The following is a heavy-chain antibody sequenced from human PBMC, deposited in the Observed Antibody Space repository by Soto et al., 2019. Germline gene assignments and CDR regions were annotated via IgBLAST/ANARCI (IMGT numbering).Heavy chain of an antibody. J-gene: IGHJ6*02. CDR3: ARLPGIAAAGKKDYYYYGMDV. Sequence: GGSLRLSCAASGFTFSDYYMSWIRQAPGKGLEWVSYISSSGSTIYYADSVKGRFTISRDNSKNTLYLQMNSLRAEDTAVYYCARLPGIAAAGKKDYYYYGMDVWGQGTTVTVSS. V-gene: IGHV3-11*04. CDR2: ISSSGSTI. D-gene: IGHD6-13*01. CDR1: GFTFSDYY.